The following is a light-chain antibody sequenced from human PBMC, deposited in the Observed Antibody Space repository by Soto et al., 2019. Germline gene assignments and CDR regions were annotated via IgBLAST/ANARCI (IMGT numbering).Light chain of an antibody. V-gene: IGKV3-20*01. CDR2: GAS. J-gene: IGKJ2*01. CDR3: RQYGSSPSYT. Sequence: EIVLTQSPGTLSLSPGERATLSCRASQSVSSSSYLAWYQQKPGQAPRLLIYGASSRATGIPDRFSCSGSATDFTLPISRLEPEDFAVYYCRQYGSSPSYTFGQGTKLEIK. CDR1: QSVSSSSY.